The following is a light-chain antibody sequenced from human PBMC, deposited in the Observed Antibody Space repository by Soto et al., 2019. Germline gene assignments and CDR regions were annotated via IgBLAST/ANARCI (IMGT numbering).Light chain of an antibody. J-gene: IGLJ1*01. CDR1: SSNIGAGYD. V-gene: IGLV1-40*01. CDR3: QSYDSSLSGYV. Sequence: QSVLTQPTSVSGAPGQRVTISCTGSSSNIGAGYDVHWYQQLPGTAPKVLIYGNNNRPSGVPDRFSGSKSGTSASLAITGLQAEDEADYYCQSYDSSLSGYVFGTGTKLTVL. CDR2: GNN.